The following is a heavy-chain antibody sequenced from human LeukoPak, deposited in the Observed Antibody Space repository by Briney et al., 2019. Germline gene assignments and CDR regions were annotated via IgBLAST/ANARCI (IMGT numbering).Heavy chain of an antibody. D-gene: IGHD6-13*01. Sequence: ASAKVSCKASGYTFTGYYMHWVRQAPGQGLEWMGWINPNSGGTDYAQKFQGRVTMTRDTSISTAYMELSRLRSDDTAVYYCARERLAAPGLNWFDPWGQGTLVTVSS. CDR3: ARERLAAPGLNWFDP. V-gene: IGHV1-2*02. CDR2: INPNSGGT. J-gene: IGHJ5*02. CDR1: GYTFTGYY.